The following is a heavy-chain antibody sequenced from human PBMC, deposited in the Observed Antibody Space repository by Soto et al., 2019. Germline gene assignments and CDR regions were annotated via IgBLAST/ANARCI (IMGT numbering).Heavy chain of an antibody. CDR2: IDSDGNSK. Sequence: HPGGSLRLSCAASGFTFSSYWMHWVRQVPGKGLVWVSHIDSDGNSKTYADSVKGRFTISRDNAKNTVYLQMNSLRAEDTAVYYCVRDDVGVGIDYWGLGTLVTVSS. V-gene: IGHV3-74*03. J-gene: IGHJ4*02. CDR3: VRDDVGVGIDY. CDR1: GFTFSSYW. D-gene: IGHD1-26*01.